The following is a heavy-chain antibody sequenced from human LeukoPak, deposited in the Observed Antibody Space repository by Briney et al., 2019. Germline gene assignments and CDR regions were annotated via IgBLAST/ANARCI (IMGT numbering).Heavy chain of an antibody. J-gene: IGHJ4*02. D-gene: IGHD2-2*01. CDR1: GFSFSRYW. Sequence: GGSLRLSCVASGFSFSRYWMSWVRQAPGKGLEWVANIEQDGSEKDYVDSVKGRFTISRDNAKNSLYLQMHSLRAEDTAVYYCARDTRGYASFDYWSQGTLVTVSS. CDR2: IEQDGSEK. CDR3: ARDTRGYASFDY. V-gene: IGHV3-7*04.